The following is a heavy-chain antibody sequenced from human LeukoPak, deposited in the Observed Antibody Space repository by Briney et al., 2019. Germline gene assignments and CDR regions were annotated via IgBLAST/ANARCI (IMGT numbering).Heavy chain of an antibody. CDR1: GFTVNSNY. CDR3: ARDTVAAAGTDY. V-gene: IGHV3-53*01. Sequence: GGSLRLSCAASGFTVNSNYMTWVRQAPGKGLEWVSVIYSGGSTYYTDSVKGRFTISRDNSENTLYLQMNSLRADDTAVYYCARDTVAAAGTDYWGQGTLVTVSS. CDR2: IYSGGST. J-gene: IGHJ4*02. D-gene: IGHD6-13*01.